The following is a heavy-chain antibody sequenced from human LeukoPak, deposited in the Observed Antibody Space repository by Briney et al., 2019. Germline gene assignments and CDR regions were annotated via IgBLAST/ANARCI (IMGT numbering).Heavy chain of an antibody. Sequence: SETRSLTCTVSGGSITSYYWSWIRQPPGKGPEWIGYIYYSGSTNYNPSLNSRVTISIDTSKNQFSLKLSSVTAADTAVYYCARIEMATTQDYYYYMDVWGKGTTVTVSS. J-gene: IGHJ6*03. V-gene: IGHV4-59*08. CDR3: ARIEMATTQDYYYYMDV. CDR2: IYYSGST. CDR1: GGSITSYY. D-gene: IGHD5-24*01.